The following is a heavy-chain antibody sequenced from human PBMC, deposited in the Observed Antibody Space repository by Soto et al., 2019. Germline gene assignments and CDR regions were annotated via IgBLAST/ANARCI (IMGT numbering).Heavy chain of an antibody. D-gene: IGHD3-10*01. CDR2: IIPIFGTA. Sequence: SVKVSCKASGGTFSMYAISGVGQSGLQGREGMGGIIPIFGTANYAQKFQGRVTITADESTSTAYMELCSLRSEDTAVYYCARDGSGSKFGYWGQGTMVTASS. CDR3: ARDGSGSKFGY. J-gene: IGHJ4*02. CDR1: GGTFSMYA. V-gene: IGHV1-69*13.